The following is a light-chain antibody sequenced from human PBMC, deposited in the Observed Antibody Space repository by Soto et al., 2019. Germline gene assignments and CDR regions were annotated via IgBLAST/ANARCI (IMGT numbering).Light chain of an antibody. CDR1: QGISSY. CDR2: AAS. CDR3: LQYANLLWT. V-gene: IGKV1-9*01. Sequence: IQLTQSPSSLSASVGDRVTITCRASQGISSYLAWYQQKPGKAPKLLIYAASTLQSGVPSRFSGSGSGTDFTLTISSLQPEDFAMYYCLQYANLLWTFGQGTKVDIK. J-gene: IGKJ1*01.